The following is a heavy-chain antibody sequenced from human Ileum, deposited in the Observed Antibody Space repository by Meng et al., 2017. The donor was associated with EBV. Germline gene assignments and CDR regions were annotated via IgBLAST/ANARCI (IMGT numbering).Heavy chain of an antibody. J-gene: IGHJ4*02. V-gene: IGHV3-30-3*01. D-gene: IGHD5-24*01. Sequence: QVQLVESGGGVVQPGRSLGLSFAAAGFTFSSYAMHWFRQAPGKGLEWVAVISYDGSNKYYADSVKGRFTISRDNSKNTLYLQMNSLRAEDTAVYYCARDRDGYHDYWGQGTLVTVSS. CDR2: ISYDGSNK. CDR1: GFTFSSYA. CDR3: ARDRDGYHDY.